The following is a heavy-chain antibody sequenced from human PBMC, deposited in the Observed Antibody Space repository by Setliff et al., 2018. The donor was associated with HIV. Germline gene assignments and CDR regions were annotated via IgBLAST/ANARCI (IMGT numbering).Heavy chain of an antibody. D-gene: IGHD2-2*01. Sequence: WETLSLTCTVSGGSINSHYWSWIRQPPGKGLEYIGYIYFTGITNYNPSLQSRITISIDTTKKQLFLRVRSVTAADTAVYYCARGGYSSKWYSWFDPWGQGTLVTVSS. CDR2: IYFTGIT. J-gene: IGHJ5*01. V-gene: IGHV4-59*11. CDR3: ARGGYSSKWYSWFDP. CDR1: GGSINSHY.